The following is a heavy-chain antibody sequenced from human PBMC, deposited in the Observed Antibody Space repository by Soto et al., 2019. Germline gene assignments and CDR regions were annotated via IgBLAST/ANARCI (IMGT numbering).Heavy chain of an antibody. CDR1: GGTLSDHG. J-gene: IGHJ5*02. Sequence: GASVKVSCKASGGTLSDHGVAWLRQAPGQGLEWMGGTIPVFNTAKYAQKFQGRVTVTADKFTNIAYMELSSLRSEDTAVYYCARGGGTIFGVVTNWFDPWGQGTLVTVSS. CDR3: ARGGGTIFGVVTNWFDP. D-gene: IGHD3-3*01. V-gene: IGHV1-69*06. CDR2: TIPVFNTA.